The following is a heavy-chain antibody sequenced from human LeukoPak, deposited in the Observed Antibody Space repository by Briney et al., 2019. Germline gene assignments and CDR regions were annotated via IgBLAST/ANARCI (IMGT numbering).Heavy chain of an antibody. Sequence: GGSLRLSCVASGFTFSNYGIHWVRQAPGKGLEWVALISHDGNNEYYADSVKGRFAISRDNSKNTLYLQMNSLRTEDTAVYYCTRDGDVYKWNCDYWGQGTLVTVSS. CDR3: TRDGDVYKWNCDY. D-gene: IGHD1-20*01. CDR2: ISHDGNNE. V-gene: IGHV3-30*09. J-gene: IGHJ4*02. CDR1: GFTFSNYG.